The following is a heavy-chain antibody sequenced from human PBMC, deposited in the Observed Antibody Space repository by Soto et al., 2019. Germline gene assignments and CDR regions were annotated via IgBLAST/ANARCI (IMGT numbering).Heavy chain of an antibody. J-gene: IGHJ6*02. V-gene: IGHV4-39*01. Sequence: PSETLSLTCTVSGGSISSSSYYWGWIRQPPGKGLEWIGSIYYSGSTYYNPSLKSRVTISADTSKNQFSLKLSSVTAADTAVYYCARRRGYCSSTSCFGGYYGMDVWGQGTTVTVSS. CDR1: GGSISSSSYY. D-gene: IGHD2-2*01. CDR2: IYYSGST. CDR3: ARRRGYCSSTSCFGGYYGMDV.